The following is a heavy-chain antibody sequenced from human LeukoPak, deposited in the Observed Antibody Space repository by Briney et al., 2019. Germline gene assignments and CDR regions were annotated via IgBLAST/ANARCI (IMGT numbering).Heavy chain of an antibody. V-gene: IGHV1-8*01. D-gene: IGHD5-24*01. J-gene: IGHJ5*02. Sequence: GASVKVSCKASGYTFTSYDINWVRQATGQGLEWMGWMNPNSGNTGYAQKFQGRVTMTEDTSTDTAYMELSSLRSEDTAVYYCATRMATTAWFDPWGQGTLVTVSS. CDR3: ATRMATTAWFDP. CDR1: GYTFTSYD. CDR2: MNPNSGNT.